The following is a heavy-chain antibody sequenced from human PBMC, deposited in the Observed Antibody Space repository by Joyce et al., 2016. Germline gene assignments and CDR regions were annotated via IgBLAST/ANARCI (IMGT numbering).Heavy chain of an antibody. D-gene: IGHD6-19*01. CDR3: VRQKGIAVAGTDY. J-gene: IGHJ4*02. Sequence: QLQLQESGPGLVKPSETLSLICTVSGVSTRSSTSYWGWIRQSPGRGLEWIGSMYYGGSTYYNPSLKSRITISVDTSRNQFSLRLSSVTAADTAIYYCVRQKGIAVAGTDYWGQGTLVTVSS. CDR1: GVSTRSSTSY. V-gene: IGHV4-39*01. CDR2: MYYGGST.